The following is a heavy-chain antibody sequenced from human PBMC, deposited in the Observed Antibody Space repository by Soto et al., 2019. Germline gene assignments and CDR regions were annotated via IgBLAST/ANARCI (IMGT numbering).Heavy chain of an antibody. CDR2: IYWADDK. J-gene: IGHJ3*02. D-gene: IGHD3-9*01. V-gene: IGHV2-5*02. CDR3: ARHIPSGYNDAFDI. Sequence: QITLKESGPTLVKPTHTLTLTCTFSGFSLSTSGVGVCWIRQPPGKALEWVTLIYWADDKRYSPSLKSKITITKDTSKSQLVLTMSNMDPVDTGIYYCARHIPSGYNDAFDIWGQGTMVTVSS. CDR1: GFSLSTSGVG.